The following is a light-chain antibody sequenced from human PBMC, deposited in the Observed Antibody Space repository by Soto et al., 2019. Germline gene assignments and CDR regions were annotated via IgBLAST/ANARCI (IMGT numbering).Light chain of an antibody. V-gene: IGKV1-9*01. CDR3: QQLHNYPLT. CDR1: QGISSF. Sequence: IHLTHSPAFLSASVLYRVTITFLASQGISSFLAWYQQKPGKAPKLLIYAASTLQIGVPSRFSGSGSGTEFTLTISSLQPEDFATYYCQQLHNYPLTFGGGTKVDIK. CDR2: AAS. J-gene: IGKJ4*01.